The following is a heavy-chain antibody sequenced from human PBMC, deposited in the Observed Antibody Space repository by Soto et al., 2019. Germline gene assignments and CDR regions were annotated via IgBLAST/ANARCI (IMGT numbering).Heavy chain of an antibody. CDR1: GFTFDDYA. CDR2: ISWNSGSI. Sequence: GGSLRLSCAASGFTFDDYAMHWVRQAPGKGLEWVSGISWNSGSIGYADSVKGRFTISRDNAKNSLYLQMNSLRAEDTALYYCAKLDIVVVPAAMFEGQGVRNAFDIWGQGTMVTVSS. J-gene: IGHJ3*02. D-gene: IGHD2-2*03. V-gene: IGHV3-9*01. CDR3: AKLDIVVVPAAMFEGQGVRNAFDI.